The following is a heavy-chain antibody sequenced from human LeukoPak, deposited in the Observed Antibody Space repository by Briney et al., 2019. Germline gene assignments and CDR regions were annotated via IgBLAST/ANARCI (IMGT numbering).Heavy chain of an antibody. Sequence: AGGSLRLSCAASGFTFSSYGMSWVRQAPGKGLEWVSAISGSGGSTYYADSVKGRFTISRDNSKNTLYLQMNSLRAEDTAVYYCASYFTAGLMVYAHFDYWGQGTLVTVSS. D-gene: IGHD2-8*01. J-gene: IGHJ4*02. CDR1: GFTFSSYG. CDR3: ASYFTAGLMVYAHFDY. V-gene: IGHV3-23*01. CDR2: ISGSGGST.